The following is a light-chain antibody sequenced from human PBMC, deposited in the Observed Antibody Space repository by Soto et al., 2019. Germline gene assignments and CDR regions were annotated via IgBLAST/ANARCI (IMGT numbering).Light chain of an antibody. CDR1: QSVGTY. J-gene: IGKJ1*01. CDR3: PQYGSSPWT. Sequence: VLRQSPGSLPLSPAKRGTLSXRASQSVGTYLAWYEHKNGQASRXXTYGASSRATGIPDRFSGSQYGTDFNLTISRLESEDCAVYYCPQYGSSPWTVGQGTQVDIK. CDR2: GAS. V-gene: IGKV3-20*01.